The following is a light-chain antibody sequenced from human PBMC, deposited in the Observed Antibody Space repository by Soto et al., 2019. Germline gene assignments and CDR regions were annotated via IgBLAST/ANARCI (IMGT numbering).Light chain of an antibody. CDR3: QQYKNWPPWT. J-gene: IGKJ1*01. Sequence: EIVMTQSPATLSVSPGERATLSCRASENLNTNLAWYQQRPGQPPRLLMYGASTRATGVPARFTGSGSGTDFTLTISSRQFEDSAVYFCQQYKNWPPWTFGQGTKVEI. V-gene: IGKV3-15*01. CDR1: ENLNTN. CDR2: GAS.